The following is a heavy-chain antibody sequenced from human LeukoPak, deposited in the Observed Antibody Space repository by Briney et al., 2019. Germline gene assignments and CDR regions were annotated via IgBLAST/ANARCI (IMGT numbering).Heavy chain of an antibody. CDR3: VRDPNYGSGSYYSDAFDI. J-gene: IGHJ3*02. CDR1: GFTFSSYW. D-gene: IGHD3-10*01. CDR2: IKQDGSEK. Sequence: GGSLRLSCAASGFTFSSYWMSWVRQAPGKGLEWVANIKQDGSEKYYVDSVKGRFTISRDNAKNSLYLQMNSLRAEDTAVYYCVRDPNYGSGSYYSDAFDIWGQGTMVTVSS. V-gene: IGHV3-7*01.